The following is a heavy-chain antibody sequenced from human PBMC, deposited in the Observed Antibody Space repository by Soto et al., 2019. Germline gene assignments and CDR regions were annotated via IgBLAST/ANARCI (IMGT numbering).Heavy chain of an antibody. J-gene: IGHJ4*02. CDR2: INPNSGGT. V-gene: IGHV1-2*02. CDR3: ARDLGESRYYFDY. CDR1: GYTFTGYY. D-gene: IGHD3-16*01. Sequence: QVQLVQSGAEVKKPGASVKVSCKASGYTFTGYYMHWVRQAPGQGLEWMGWINPNSGGTNYAQKLQGRVTMTTDTSTSTAYMELRSLRSDDTAVYYCARDLGESRYYFDYWGQGTLVTVSS.